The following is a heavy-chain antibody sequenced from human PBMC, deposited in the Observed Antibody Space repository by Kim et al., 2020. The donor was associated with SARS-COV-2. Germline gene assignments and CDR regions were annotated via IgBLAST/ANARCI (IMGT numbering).Heavy chain of an antibody. CDR1: GYSFTNYW. Sequence: GESLKISCQGSGYSFTNYWIAWVRQMPGKGLEWMGIIYPGDSDTRYSPSFQGQVTISADKSISTAYLQWSSLKASDAAIYYCANYYGSGSHYFDYWGQGTLVTVSS. V-gene: IGHV5-51*01. D-gene: IGHD3-10*01. CDR3: ANYYGSGSHYFDY. CDR2: IYPGDSDT. J-gene: IGHJ4*02.